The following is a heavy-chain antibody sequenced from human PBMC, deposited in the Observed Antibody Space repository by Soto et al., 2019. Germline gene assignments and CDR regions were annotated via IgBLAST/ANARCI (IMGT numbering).Heavy chain of an antibody. CDR1: GYSISSGYY. CDR2: THHSGTT. CDR3: ARAGQSGGYPKWFDP. V-gene: IGHV4-38-2*01. J-gene: IGHJ5*02. Sequence: SETLSLTCAVSGYSISSGYYWGWFRQPPKKGLEWIGSTHHSGTTYSNPSLESRVAISVDTSKNQFSLKLNSVTAADTAVYYCARAGQSGGYPKWFDPWGQGTLVTVSS. D-gene: IGHD2-15*01.